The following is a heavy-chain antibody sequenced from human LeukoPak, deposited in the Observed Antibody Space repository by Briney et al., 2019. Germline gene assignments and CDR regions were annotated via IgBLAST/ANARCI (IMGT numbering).Heavy chain of an antibody. CDR3: ARLTTVIPWYFDL. V-gene: IGHV1-69*06. CDR2: IIPIFGTA. CDR1: GYTFTSYG. J-gene: IGHJ2*01. Sequence: ASVKVSCKASGYTFTSYGISWVRQAPGQGLEWMGGIIPIFGTANYAQKFQGRVTITADKSTSTAYMELSSLRSEDTAVYYCARLTTVIPWYFDLWGRGTLVTVSS. D-gene: IGHD4-17*01.